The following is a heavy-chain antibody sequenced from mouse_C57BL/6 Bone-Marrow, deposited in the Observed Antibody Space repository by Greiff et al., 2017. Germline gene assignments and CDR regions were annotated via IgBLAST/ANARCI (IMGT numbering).Heavy chain of an antibody. Sequence: EVQRVESGGDLVKPGGSLKLSCAASGFTFSSYGMSWVRQTPDKRLEWVATISSGGSYTYYPDSVKGRFTISRDNAKNTQYLPMSSLKSEDTAIYYCARLTLDYWGQGTTLTVSS. J-gene: IGHJ2*01. CDR3: ARLTLDY. CDR2: ISSGGSYT. D-gene: IGHD4-1*01. V-gene: IGHV5-6*01. CDR1: GFTFSSYG.